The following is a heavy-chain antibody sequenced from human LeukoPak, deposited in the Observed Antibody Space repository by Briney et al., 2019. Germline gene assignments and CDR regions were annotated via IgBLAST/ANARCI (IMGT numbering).Heavy chain of an antibody. Sequence: PGGSLRLSCAASGFTFSSYAMSWVRQAPGKGLEWVSAISGSGGSTYYADSVKGRFTISRDNSKNTLYLQMNSLRAEDTAVYYCAKDKQSPYYYYGMDVWGQGTTVTVSS. CDR2: ISGSGGST. V-gene: IGHV3-23*01. D-gene: IGHD6-19*01. CDR1: GFTFSSYA. J-gene: IGHJ6*02. CDR3: AKDKQSPYYYYGMDV.